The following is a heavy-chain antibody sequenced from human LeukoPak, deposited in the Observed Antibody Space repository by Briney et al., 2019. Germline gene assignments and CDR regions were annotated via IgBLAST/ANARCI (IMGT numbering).Heavy chain of an antibody. D-gene: IGHD3-3*01. V-gene: IGHV4-59*12. J-gene: IGHJ5*02. CDR1: GGSIISYY. Sequence: SETLSLTCTVSGGSIISYYWSWIRQPPGKGLEWIGYIHSSGSTNYNPSLKSRVTISVDKSKNQFSLKLSSVTAADTAVYYCAREVLRFLEWSGSWFDPWGQGTLVTVSS. CDR2: IHSSGST. CDR3: AREVLRFLEWSGSWFDP.